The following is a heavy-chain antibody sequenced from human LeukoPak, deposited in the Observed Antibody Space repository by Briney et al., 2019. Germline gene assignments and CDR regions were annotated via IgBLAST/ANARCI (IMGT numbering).Heavy chain of an antibody. CDR1: GYIFTNNA. CDR2: INPNSGGT. D-gene: IGHD3-10*01. CDR3: ASAQSSGSYLSL. Sequence: ASVKVSCKASGYIFTNNAMNWVRQAPGQGLEWMGWINPNSGGTNYAQKFQGWVTMTRDTSISTAYMELSRLRSDDTAVYYCASAQSSGSYLSLWGQGTLVTVSS. V-gene: IGHV1-2*04. J-gene: IGHJ4*02.